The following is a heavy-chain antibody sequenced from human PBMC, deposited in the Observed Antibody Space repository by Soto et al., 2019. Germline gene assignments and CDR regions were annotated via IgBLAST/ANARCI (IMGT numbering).Heavy chain of an antibody. D-gene: IGHD3-22*01. V-gene: IGHV3-23*01. Sequence: LRLSCAASGVNFSSYAMNWVRQAPGKGLEWVSTISDTGGGTFYAGSVKGRFTISRDNSKNTLYLQMHSLRADDSAIYFCAVGRHKTSGSNTWFDPWGRGTLVTVSS. CDR3: AVGRHKTSGSNTWFDP. CDR2: ISDTGGGT. J-gene: IGHJ5*02. CDR1: GVNFSSYA.